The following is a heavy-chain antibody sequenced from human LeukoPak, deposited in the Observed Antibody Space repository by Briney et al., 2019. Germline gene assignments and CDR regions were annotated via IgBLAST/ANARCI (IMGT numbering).Heavy chain of an antibody. V-gene: IGHV3-23*01. CDR2: ISGSGGST. D-gene: IGHD3-3*01. CDR3: AKDTLVTIFGVVIIAHPMDV. CDR1: GFTLSSYA. Sequence: GGSLRLSCAASGFTLSSYAMSWVRQAPGKGLEWVSAISGSGGSTYYADSVKGRFTISRDNSKNTLYLQMNSLRAEDTAVYYCAKDTLVTIFGVVIIAHPMDVWGQGTTVTVSS. J-gene: IGHJ6*02.